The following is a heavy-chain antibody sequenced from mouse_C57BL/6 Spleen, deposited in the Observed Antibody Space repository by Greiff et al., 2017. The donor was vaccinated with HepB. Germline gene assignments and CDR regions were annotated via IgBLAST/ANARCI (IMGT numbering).Heavy chain of an antibody. D-gene: IGHD1-1*01. CDR2: IDPSDSYT. Sequence: VQLQQSGAELVMPGASVKLSCKASGYTFTSYWMHWVKQRPGQGLEWIGEIDPSDSYTNYNQKFKGKSTLTVDKSSSTAYMQLSSLTSEDSAVYYGARSGYGSSHWYVDVWGTGTTVTVSS. J-gene: IGHJ1*03. CDR1: GYTFTSYW. V-gene: IGHV1-69*01. CDR3: ARSGYGSSHWYVDV.